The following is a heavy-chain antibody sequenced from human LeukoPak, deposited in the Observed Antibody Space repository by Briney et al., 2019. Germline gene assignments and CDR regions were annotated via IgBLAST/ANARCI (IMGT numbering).Heavy chain of an antibody. V-gene: IGHV3-74*01. CDR2: INSDGSST. CDR1: GFTFSSHW. Sequence: GGSLRLSCAASGFTFSSHWMHWVRQAPGKGLVWVSRINSDGSSTSYADSVKGRFTISRDNAKNTLYLQMNSLRAEDTAVYYCARGDYDFWSGHDAFDIWGQGTMVTVSS. J-gene: IGHJ3*02. CDR3: ARGDYDFWSGHDAFDI. D-gene: IGHD3-3*01.